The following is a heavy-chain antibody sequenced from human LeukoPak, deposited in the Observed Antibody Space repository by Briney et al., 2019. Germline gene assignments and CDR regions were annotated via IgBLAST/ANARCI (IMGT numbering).Heavy chain of an antibody. CDR1: GGSFSGYY. V-gene: IGHV4-34*01. D-gene: IGHD3/OR15-3a*01. Sequence: SETLSLTCAVYGGSFSGYYWSWIRQPPGKGLEWIGEINHSGSTNYNPSLKSRVTISVDTSKNQFSLKLSSVTAADTAVYYCARFRTGVDAFDIWGQGTMVTVSS. J-gene: IGHJ3*02. CDR2: INHSGST. CDR3: ARFRTGVDAFDI.